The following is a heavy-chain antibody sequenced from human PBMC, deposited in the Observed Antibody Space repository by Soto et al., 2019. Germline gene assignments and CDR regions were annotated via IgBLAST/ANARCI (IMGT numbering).Heavy chain of an antibody. CDR3: AREFSEVYCSSTSCYAPYYYYYMDV. Sequence: QVQLVESGGGVVQPGRSLRLSCAASGFTFSSYGMHWVRQAPGKGLEWVAVIWYDGSNKYYADSVKGRFTISRDNFKNTLYLQMNSLRAEDTAVYYCAREFSEVYCSSTSCYAPYYYYYMDVWGKGTTVTVSS. CDR1: GFTFSSYG. J-gene: IGHJ6*03. CDR2: IWYDGSNK. D-gene: IGHD2-2*01. V-gene: IGHV3-33*01.